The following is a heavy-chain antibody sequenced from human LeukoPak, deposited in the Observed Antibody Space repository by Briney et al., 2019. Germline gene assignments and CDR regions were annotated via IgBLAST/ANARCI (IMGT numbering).Heavy chain of an antibody. CDR3: ASTYSSGWYDIRERY. V-gene: IGHV3-48*03. J-gene: IGHJ4*02. CDR2: ISSSGNTI. Sequence: PGGSLRLSCAASGFTFSSYEMNWVRQAPGKGLEWVSYISSSGNTIYYTESVKGRFTISRDNAKNSLYLQMNSLRAEDTAVYYCASTYSSGWYDIRERYWGQGTLVTVSS. CDR1: GFTFSSYE. D-gene: IGHD6-19*01.